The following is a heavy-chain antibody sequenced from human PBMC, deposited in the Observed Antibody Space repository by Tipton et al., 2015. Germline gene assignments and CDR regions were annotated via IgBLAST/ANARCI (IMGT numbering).Heavy chain of an antibody. CDR1: GGSISSSSYY. CDR2: IYYSGST. V-gene: IGHV4-39*01. Sequence: TLSLTCTVSGGSISSSSYYWGWIRQPPGKGLEWIGSIYYSGSTYYNPSLKSRVTISVDTSKNQFSLKLSSVTAADTAVYYCAGRGHRVFLQDWFDPWGQGTLVTVSS. J-gene: IGHJ5*02. CDR3: AGRGHRVFLQDWFDP. D-gene: IGHD3-10*01.